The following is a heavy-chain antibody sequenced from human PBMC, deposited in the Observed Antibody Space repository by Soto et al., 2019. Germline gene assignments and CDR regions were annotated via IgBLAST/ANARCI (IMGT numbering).Heavy chain of an antibody. CDR3: ARDLSGSYWHYYYYGMDV. CDR2: ISSSSSYI. Sequence: ESGGGLVKPGGSLRLSCAASGFTFSSYSMNWVRQAPGKGLEWVSSISSSSSYIYYADSVKGRFTISRDNAKNSLYLQMNSLRAEDTAVYYCARDLSGSYWHYYYYGMDVWGQGTTVTVSS. CDR1: GFTFSSYS. J-gene: IGHJ6*02. V-gene: IGHV3-21*01. D-gene: IGHD1-26*01.